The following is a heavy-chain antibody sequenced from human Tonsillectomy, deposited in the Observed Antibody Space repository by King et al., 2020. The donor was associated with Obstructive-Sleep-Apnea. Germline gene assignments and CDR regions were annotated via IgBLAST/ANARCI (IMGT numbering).Heavy chain of an antibody. D-gene: IGHD6-19*01. Sequence: QLQESGPGLVKPSETLSLTCTVSGGAISSSSYYWGWIRQPPGKGLEWIGSIYYSGSTYYNTSLKSRVTISVDTSKNQFSLKLSSWTAADTAVYYCAGEGGFIAVAGCFYYWGQGTLVTVSS. CDR1: GGAISSSSYY. V-gene: IGHV4-39*07. J-gene: IGHJ4*02. CDR3: AGEGGFIAVAGCFYY. CDR2: IYYSGST.